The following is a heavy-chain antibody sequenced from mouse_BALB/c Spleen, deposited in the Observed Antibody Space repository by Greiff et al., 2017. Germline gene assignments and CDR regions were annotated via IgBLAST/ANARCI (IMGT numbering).Heavy chain of an antibody. CDR1: GFAFSSYD. CDR3: ARHEGFTTVVGRDYYAMDY. D-gene: IGHD1-1*01. V-gene: IGHV5-12-1*01. Sequence: EVHLVESGGGLVKPGGSLKLSCAASGFAFSSYDMSWVRQTPEKRLEWVAYISSGGGSTYYPDTVKGRFTISRDNAKNTLYLQMSSLKSEDTAMYYCARHEGFTTVVGRDYYAMDYWGQGTSVTVSS. CDR2: ISSGGGST. J-gene: IGHJ4*01.